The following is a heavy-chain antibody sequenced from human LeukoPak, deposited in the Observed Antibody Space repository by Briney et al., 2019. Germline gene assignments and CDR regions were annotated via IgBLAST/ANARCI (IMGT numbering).Heavy chain of an antibody. CDR3: ALSFDYDSSGSVY. Sequence: TPSETLSLTCAVYGGSFSGYFWSWIRQPPGKGLEWIGEINRSGRSNYNPSLKSRVTISVDTSKNQFSLKLSSVTAADTAVYYCALSFDYDSSGSVYWGQGTLVTVSS. D-gene: IGHD3-22*01. CDR2: INRSGRS. CDR1: GGSFSGYF. V-gene: IGHV4-34*01. J-gene: IGHJ4*02.